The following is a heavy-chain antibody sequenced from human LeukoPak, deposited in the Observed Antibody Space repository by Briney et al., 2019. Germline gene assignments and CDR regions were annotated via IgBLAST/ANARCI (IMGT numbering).Heavy chain of an antibody. CDR1: GGSISSYKYY. Sequence: SETLSLTCTVSGGSISSYKYYWGWIRQPPGKGLEWIGYIYYSGSTNYNPSLKSRVTISVDTSKNQFSLKLSSVTAADTAVYYCARGYPAVEILLWFGEGYGMDVWGQGTTVTVSS. D-gene: IGHD3-10*01. J-gene: IGHJ6*02. V-gene: IGHV4-61*05. CDR3: ARGYPAVEILLWFGEGYGMDV. CDR2: IYYSGST.